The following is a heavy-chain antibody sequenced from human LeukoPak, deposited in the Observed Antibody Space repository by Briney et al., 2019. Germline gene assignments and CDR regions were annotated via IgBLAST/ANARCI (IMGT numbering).Heavy chain of an antibody. CDR2: ISGSGGST. CDR3: AKDPAYYYDSGGYFDY. Sequence: GGSLRLSCAASGFTFSSYAMSWVRQAPGKGLEWVSAISGSGGSTYYADSVKGRFTISRDNSKNTLYLQMNSLRAEDTAVYYCAKDPAYYYDSGGYFDYWGQGTLVTVSS. J-gene: IGHJ4*02. D-gene: IGHD3-22*01. CDR1: GFTFSSYA. V-gene: IGHV3-23*01.